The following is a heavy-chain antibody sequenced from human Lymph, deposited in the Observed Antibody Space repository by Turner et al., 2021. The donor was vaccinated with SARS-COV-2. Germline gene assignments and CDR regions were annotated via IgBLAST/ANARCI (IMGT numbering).Heavy chain of an antibody. CDR2: INPNSGGK. J-gene: IGHJ6*02. CDR1: GYTFTGSY. Sequence: QVQLVQSGAEVKKPGASVKVSCKASGYTFTGSYMHWVRQAPGQGLEWMGWINPNSGGKNYAQKFQGRVTMNRDTSISAAYMELSRLRSDETAVYYCARDVERYNDFWSGYSGGYGMDVWGQGTTVTVSS. D-gene: IGHD3-3*01. V-gene: IGHV1-2*02. CDR3: ARDVERYNDFWSGYSGGYGMDV.